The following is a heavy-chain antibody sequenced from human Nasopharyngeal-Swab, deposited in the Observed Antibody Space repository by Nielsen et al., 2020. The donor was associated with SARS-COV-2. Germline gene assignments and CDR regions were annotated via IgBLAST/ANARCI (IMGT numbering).Heavy chain of an antibody. V-gene: IGHV3-7*01. CDR3: ARNGWGRWLQFNY. CDR1: GFSLSDYW. D-gene: IGHD5-24*01. CDR2: IKQDGSEK. Sequence: GESLKISCAASGFSLSDYWMSWVRQTPGRGLEWLAYIKQDGSEKYYVDSVRGRFTISRDNAKNSVYLQMNSLRVDDTALYCCARNGWGRWLQFNYTGQGTLVTVSS. J-gene: IGHJ4*02.